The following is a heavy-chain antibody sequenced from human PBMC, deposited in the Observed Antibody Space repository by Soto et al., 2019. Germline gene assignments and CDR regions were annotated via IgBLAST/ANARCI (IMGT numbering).Heavy chain of an antibody. CDR3: ARGIVVVPAPANWFDP. Sequence: SETLSLSCAVYGGSFSGYYWSWIRQPPGKGLEWIGEINHSGSTNYNPSLKSRVTISVDTSKNQFSLKLSSVTAADTAVYYCARGIVVVPAPANWFDPWGQGTLVTVSS. CDR2: INHSGST. D-gene: IGHD2-2*01. CDR1: GGSFSGYY. V-gene: IGHV4-34*01. J-gene: IGHJ5*02.